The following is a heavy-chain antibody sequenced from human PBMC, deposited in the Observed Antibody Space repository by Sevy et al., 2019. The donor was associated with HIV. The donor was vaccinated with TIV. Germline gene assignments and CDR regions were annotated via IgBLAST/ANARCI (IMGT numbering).Heavy chain of an antibody. V-gene: IGHV3-48*02. J-gene: IGHJ5*02. CDR1: GFTFSSYS. D-gene: IGHD3-22*01. CDR2: ISSSSSTI. Sequence: GGSLRLSCAASGFTFSSYSMNWVRQAPGKGLEWVSYISSSSSTIYYADSVKGRFTISRDNAKNSLYLQMNSLRDEDTAVYYCARPSGNDSSGYYYWGWFDPWGQGTLVTVSS. CDR3: ARPSGNDSSGYYYWGWFDP.